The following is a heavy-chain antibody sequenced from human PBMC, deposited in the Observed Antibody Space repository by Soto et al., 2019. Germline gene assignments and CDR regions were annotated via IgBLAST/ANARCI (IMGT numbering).Heavy chain of an antibody. CDR2: ISTLNGNT. Sequence: QVQVVQSGAEVKKPGASVKVSCKASGYTFSTYGISWVRQAPGQGLEWMGWISTLNGNTNYAQKLHGRVTMTTDTSTSTAYMELRSLRSDDTAVYYCAAIFSYGKPFDYWGQGTLLTVS. D-gene: IGHD1-26*01. CDR3: AAIFSYGKPFDY. J-gene: IGHJ4*02. CDR1: GYTFSTYG. V-gene: IGHV1-18*01.